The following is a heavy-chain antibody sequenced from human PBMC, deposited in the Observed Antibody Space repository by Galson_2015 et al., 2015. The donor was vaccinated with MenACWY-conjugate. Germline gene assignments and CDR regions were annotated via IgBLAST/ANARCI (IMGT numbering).Heavy chain of an antibody. V-gene: IGHV3-30*02. CDR2: IRYDGSNK. D-gene: IGHD3-22*01. J-gene: IGHJ6*03. Sequence: SLRLSCAASGFTFSSYGMHWVRQAPGKGLEWVAFIRYDGSNKYYADSVKGRFTISRDNSKNTLYLQMNSLRAEDTAVYYCAKVQTYYYDGSGYPNYYMDVWGKGTTVTVSS. CDR1: GFTFSSYG. CDR3: AKVQTYYYDGSGYPNYYMDV.